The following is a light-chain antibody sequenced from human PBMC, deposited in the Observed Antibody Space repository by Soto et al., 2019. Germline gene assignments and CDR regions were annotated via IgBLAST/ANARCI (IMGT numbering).Light chain of an antibody. Sequence: QSVLTQPPSASGTPGQRVTISCSGRSSNIGSNFVYWYQHLPGTAPKLVIYRNSQRPSGVPDRFSGSKSGTSASLAISGLHSEDEADYYRAGWDDSLSGYVFAPGTKVXVL. V-gene: IGLV1-47*01. J-gene: IGLJ1*01. CDR3: AGWDDSLSGYV. CDR2: RNS. CDR1: SSNIGSNF.